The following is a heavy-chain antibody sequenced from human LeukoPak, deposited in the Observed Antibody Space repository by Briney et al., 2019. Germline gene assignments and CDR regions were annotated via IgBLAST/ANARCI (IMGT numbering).Heavy chain of an antibody. CDR2: ISWDGGTT. J-gene: IGHJ4*02. CDR1: GFTFDDYT. Sequence: GGSLKLSCAASGFTFDDYTMYWVRQAPGKGLEWVSLISWDGGTTYYADSVKGRFTISRDNSKNSLYLQMNSLRIEDTALYYCAKEMVVSAALDYWGQGTLVTVSS. V-gene: IGHV3-43*01. CDR3: AKEMVVSAALDY. D-gene: IGHD2-15*01.